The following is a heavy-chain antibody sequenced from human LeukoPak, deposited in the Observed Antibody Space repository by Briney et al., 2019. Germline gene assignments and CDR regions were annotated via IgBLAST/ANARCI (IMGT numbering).Heavy chain of an antibody. J-gene: IGHJ4*02. V-gene: IGHV4-30-2*01. CDR1: GGSISSGGYS. CDR2: IYHSGST. Sequence: KPSETLSLTCAVSGGSISSGGYSWSWIRQPPGKGLEWIGYIYHSGSTYYNPSLKSRVTISVDRSKNQFSLRLSSVTAADTAVYYCARVRRGGYNFAYWGQGTLATVSS. CDR3: ARVRRGGYNFAY. D-gene: IGHD5-24*01.